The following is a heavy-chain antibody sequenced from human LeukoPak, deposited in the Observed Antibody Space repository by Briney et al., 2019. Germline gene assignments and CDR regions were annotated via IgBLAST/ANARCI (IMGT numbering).Heavy chain of an antibody. CDR2: ISSSSSYI. V-gene: IGHV3-21*01. Sequence: GGSLRLSCAASGFTFSSYSTNWVRQAPGKGLEWVSSISSSSSYIYYADSVKGRFTISRDNAKNSLYLQMNSLRAEDTAVYYCASLWFGESIYYFDYWGQGTLVTVSS. D-gene: IGHD3-10*01. CDR3: ASLWFGESIYYFDY. J-gene: IGHJ4*02. CDR1: GFTFSSYS.